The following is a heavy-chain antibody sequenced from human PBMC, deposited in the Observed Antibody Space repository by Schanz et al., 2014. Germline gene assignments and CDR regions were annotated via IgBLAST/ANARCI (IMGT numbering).Heavy chain of an antibody. CDR3: AKDFDDRRGYGSGYCLGDGMDV. CDR1: GFTFSSYG. Sequence: QVQLVESGGGVVQPGRSLRLSCAASGFTFSSYGMHWVRQAPGKGLEWVAAMSYDGSIKYYGDSVKGRFTISRDNSKNTLYLHMNTLRSEDTAVYYCAKDFDDRRGYGSGYCLGDGMDVCGQGTTVTVSS. CDR2: MSYDGSIK. D-gene: IGHD3-10*01. V-gene: IGHV3-30*18. J-gene: IGHJ6*02.